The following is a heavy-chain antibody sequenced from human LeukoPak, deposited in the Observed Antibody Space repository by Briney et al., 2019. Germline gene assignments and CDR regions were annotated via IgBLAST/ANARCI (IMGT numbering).Heavy chain of an antibody. J-gene: IGHJ6*03. CDR2: IYTSGST. Sequence: KPSETLSLTCTVSGGSISSYYWSWIRQPAGKGLEWIGRIYTSGSTNYNPSLKSRVTMSVDTSKNQFSLKLSSVTAADTAVYYCATSVAGKYYYYYYMDVWGKGTTVTASS. CDR1: GGSISSYY. CDR3: ATSVAGKYYYYYYMDV. V-gene: IGHV4-4*07. D-gene: IGHD6-19*01.